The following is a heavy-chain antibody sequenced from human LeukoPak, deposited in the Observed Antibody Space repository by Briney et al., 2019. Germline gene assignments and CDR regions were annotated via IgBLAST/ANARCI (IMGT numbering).Heavy chain of an antibody. CDR2: TRGSGGST. J-gene: IGHJ6*02. Sequence: WGSLRLSCAASGFTFSSYAMSWVRQAPGKGLEWVSATRGSGGSTYYADSVKGRFTISRDNSKNTLYLQMNSLRAEDTAVYYCAKLMAGYSSSWYGDYYYYYGMDVWGQGTTVTVSS. CDR1: GFTFSSYA. D-gene: IGHD6-13*01. V-gene: IGHV3-23*01. CDR3: AKLMAGYSSSWYGDYYYYYGMDV.